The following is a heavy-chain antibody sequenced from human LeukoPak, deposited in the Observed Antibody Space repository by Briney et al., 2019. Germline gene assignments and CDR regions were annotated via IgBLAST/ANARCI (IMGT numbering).Heavy chain of an antibody. CDR3: ARDCYEYGEYYFDY. Sequence: PGGSLRLSCAASGFTFSSYEMNWARQAPGKGLEWVSYISSSGSTIYYADSVKGRFTISRDNAKNSLYLQMNSLRAEDTAVYYCARDCYEYGEYYFDYWGQGTLVTVSS. V-gene: IGHV3-48*03. CDR1: GFTFSSYE. D-gene: IGHD3-10*01. CDR2: ISSSGSTI. J-gene: IGHJ4*02.